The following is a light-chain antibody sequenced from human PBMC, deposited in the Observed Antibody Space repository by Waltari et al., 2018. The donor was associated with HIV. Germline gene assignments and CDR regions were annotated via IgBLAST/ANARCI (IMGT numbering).Light chain of an antibody. V-gene: IGKV3-11*01. CDR2: DAS. Sequence: EIVLTQSPATLSLSPGERATLSCRASQSVSSYLAWYQQKPGQAPRLLIYDASNGATGIPARFSGSGSGTDFTLTISSLEPEDLAVYYCQQRSNWPRTFGQGTKVEIK. CDR1: QSVSSY. J-gene: IGKJ1*01. CDR3: QQRSNWPRT.